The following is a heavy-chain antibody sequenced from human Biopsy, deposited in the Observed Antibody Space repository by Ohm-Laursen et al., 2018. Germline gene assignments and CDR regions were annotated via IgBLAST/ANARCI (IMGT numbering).Heavy chain of an antibody. CDR1: GFTFSSYG. J-gene: IGHJ6*02. D-gene: IGHD4-23*01. Sequence: SLRLSYAASGFTFSSYGMHWVRQAPGKGLEWVAFIWYDGFNRYYADSVKGRFTISRDNAKKSLYLQMNSLRAEDTAVYYCARDTRWSPYGMDGWGQGTTVTV. V-gene: IGHV3-33*01. CDR2: IWYDGFNR. CDR3: ARDTRWSPYGMDG.